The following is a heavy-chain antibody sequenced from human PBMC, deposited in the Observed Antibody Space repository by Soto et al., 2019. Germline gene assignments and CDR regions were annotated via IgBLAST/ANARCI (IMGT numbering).Heavy chain of an antibody. CDR2: IRTYNGNT. D-gene: IGHD7-27*01. J-gene: IGHJ6*02. CDR3: ARGLGTNGLDV. CDR1: GYKFTTYG. V-gene: IGHV1-18*04. Sequence: QVQLLQSGAEVKKPGASVKVSCKASGYKFTTYGITWVRQAPGQGLEWLGGIRTYNGNTDYAQNLQDRVTMTTETSTSTAYLEVRSLTPDDTAVYFCARGLGTNGLDVWGQGTTVTVSS.